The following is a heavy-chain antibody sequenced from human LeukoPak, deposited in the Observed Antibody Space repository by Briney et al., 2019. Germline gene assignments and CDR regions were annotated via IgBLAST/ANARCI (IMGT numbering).Heavy chain of an antibody. CDR3: VKLSSGSGSSFGFDS. J-gene: IGHJ4*02. D-gene: IGHD6-13*01. Sequence: GESQRLSCAASGFTFGSYAMSWVRQTPGESLEWVSIISNGGVTTYYADSVRGRFTISRDNSKDLLYLQMDSLRAEDTAVYYCVKLSSGSGSSFGFDSWGLGTLVTVSS. V-gene: IGHV3-23*01. CDR1: GFTFGSYA. CDR2: ISNGGVTT.